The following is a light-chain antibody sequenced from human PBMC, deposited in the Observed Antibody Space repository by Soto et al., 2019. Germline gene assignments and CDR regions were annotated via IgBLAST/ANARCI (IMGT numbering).Light chain of an antibody. CDR3: QQAHTFPYT. CDR2: RAS. J-gene: IGKJ2*01. CDR1: QDISDW. Sequence: DIQMTQSPSSVSASVGDRVTITCRASQDISDWLGWYEQKPGEAPRLLITRASGLQSGVPSRSSGSGSGTAFTLTITNLQPEDFATYYCQQAHTFPYTFGQGTQLQI. V-gene: IGKV1-12*01.